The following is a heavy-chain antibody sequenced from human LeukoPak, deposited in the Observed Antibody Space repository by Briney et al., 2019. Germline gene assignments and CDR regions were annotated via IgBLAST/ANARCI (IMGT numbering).Heavy chain of an antibody. CDR3: ARDFKDGYI. V-gene: IGHV3-74*01. CDR1: GFTFSSYW. CDR2: IHSDGTDT. Sequence: PGGSLRLSCAASGFTFSSYWMHWVRQVPGKGLVWVSGIHSDGTDTRYADSVKGRFTISRDNAKNTLFLQMNSLRAEDTAVYYCARDFKDGYIWGQGTLVTVSS. J-gene: IGHJ1*01. D-gene: IGHD5-24*01.